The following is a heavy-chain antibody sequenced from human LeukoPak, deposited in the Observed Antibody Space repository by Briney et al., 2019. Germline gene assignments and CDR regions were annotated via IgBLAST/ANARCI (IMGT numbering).Heavy chain of an antibody. CDR3: ARGLSSVNDAFDI. CDR1: EFVFSSYA. V-gene: IGHV3-23*01. CDR2: IGASGSST. D-gene: IGHD3-10*01. Sequence: PGGSLRLSCAASEFVFSSYAMNWVPQAPGKGLEWVSCIGASGSSTYYADSVKGRFTISRDNSKTTLYLQMNSLRAEDTAVYYCARGLSSVNDAFDIWGQGTMVTVSS. J-gene: IGHJ3*02.